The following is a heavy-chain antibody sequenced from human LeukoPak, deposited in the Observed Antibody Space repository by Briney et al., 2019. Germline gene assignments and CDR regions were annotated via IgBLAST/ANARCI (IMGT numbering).Heavy chain of an antibody. CDR3: ARVSLEDSYGYLGYYYYYMGV. Sequence: SETLSLTCVVSGGSISSSNWWSWVRQPPGKGLEWIGEIYHSGSTNYNPSLKSRVTISVDKSKNQFSLKLSSVTAADTAVYYCARVSLEDSYGYLGYYYYYMGVWGKGTTVTVSS. D-gene: IGHD5-18*01. J-gene: IGHJ6*03. CDR2: IYHSGST. V-gene: IGHV4-4*02. CDR1: GGSISSSNW.